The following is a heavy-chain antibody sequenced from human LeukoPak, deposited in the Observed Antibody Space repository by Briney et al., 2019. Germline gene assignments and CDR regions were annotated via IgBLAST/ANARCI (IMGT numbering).Heavy chain of an antibody. CDR2: LYHTGRT. CDR3: ARGDYYDSSGYSRFLDY. CDR1: GYSISSGLY. J-gene: IGHJ4*02. Sequence: SETLSLTCAVSGYSISSGLYWGWIRQTPGKGLEWIGSLYHTGRTYVNPSLEGRVTISLITSKNQFSLTLSSVTAADTAVYYCARGDYYDSSGYSRFLDYWGQGTLVTVSS. V-gene: IGHV4-38-2*01. D-gene: IGHD3-22*01.